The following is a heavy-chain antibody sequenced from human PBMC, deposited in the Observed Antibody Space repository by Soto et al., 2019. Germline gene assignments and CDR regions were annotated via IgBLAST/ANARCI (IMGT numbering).Heavy chain of an antibody. CDR1: GYTFTSYG. J-gene: IGHJ4*02. CDR2: ISAYNGNT. D-gene: IGHD3-22*01. CDR3: AGVWDTVNGYYYDSSGYPGVYYFDY. V-gene: IGHV1-18*01. Sequence: ASVKVSCKASGYTFTSYGISWVRQAPGQGLEWMGWISAYNGNTNYAQKLQGRVTMTTDTSTSTAYMELRSLRSDDTAVYYGAGVWDTVNGYYYDSSGYPGVYYFDYWGQGTLVTVSS.